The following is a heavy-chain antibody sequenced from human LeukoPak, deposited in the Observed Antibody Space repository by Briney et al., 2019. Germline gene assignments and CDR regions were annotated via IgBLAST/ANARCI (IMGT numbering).Heavy chain of an antibody. Sequence: GGSLRLSCAASEFTFSSYTMNWVRQAPGKGLEWVSSISSSSSYIYYADSMKGRFTISRDNAKNSLYLQMNSLRAEDTAVYFCARGIYTSSPRNPKNFFDYWGQGTLVTVS. CDR1: EFTFSSYT. CDR2: ISSSSSYI. J-gene: IGHJ4*02. CDR3: ARGIYTSSPRNPKNFFDY. V-gene: IGHV3-21*01. D-gene: IGHD1-14*01.